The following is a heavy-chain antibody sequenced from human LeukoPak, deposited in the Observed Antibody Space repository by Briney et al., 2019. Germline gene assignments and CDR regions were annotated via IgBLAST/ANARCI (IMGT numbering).Heavy chain of an antibody. J-gene: IGHJ6*02. D-gene: IGHD3-9*01. CDR2: ISSSGSYI. V-gene: IGHV3-21*01. Sequence: GGSLRLSCAASGFTFSSYSMNWVRQAPGKGLEWVSSISSSGSYIYYADSVKGRFTISRDNAKNSLYLQMNSLRAEDTAVYYCASMGGYDILTGYYNYGMDVWGQGTTVTVSS. CDR3: ASMGGYDILTGYYNYGMDV. CDR1: GFTFSSYS.